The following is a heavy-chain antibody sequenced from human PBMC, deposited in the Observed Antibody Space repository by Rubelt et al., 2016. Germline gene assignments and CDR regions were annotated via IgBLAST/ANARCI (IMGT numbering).Heavy chain of an antibody. Sequence: QVQLQESGPGLVKPSETLSLTCTVSGGSMSTYYWSWIRQPPGKGLEWIGYMYYSGSTNYNPSLKSRVTISMDTSKNQCCLKLSSVTAADTAVYYCAPTGGNGGDFDYWGQGTLVTVSS. J-gene: IGHJ4*02. CDR1: GGSMSTYY. CDR3: APTGGNGGDFDY. D-gene: IGHD4-23*01. V-gene: IGHV4-59*01. CDR2: MYYSGST.